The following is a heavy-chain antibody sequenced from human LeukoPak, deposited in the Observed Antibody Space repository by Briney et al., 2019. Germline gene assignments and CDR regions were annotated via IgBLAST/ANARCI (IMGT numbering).Heavy chain of an antibody. Sequence: GSLRLSCAASGFTFSSYWMSWVRQAPGKGLEWVANIKQDGSEKYYVDSVKGRFTISRDNAKNSLYLQMNSLRAEDTAVYYCARRGWGLYYYDSSGYYPNYWGQGTLVTVSS. V-gene: IGHV3-7*01. D-gene: IGHD3-22*01. CDR3: ARRGWGLYYYDSSGYYPNY. J-gene: IGHJ4*02. CDR2: IKQDGSEK. CDR1: GFTFSSYW.